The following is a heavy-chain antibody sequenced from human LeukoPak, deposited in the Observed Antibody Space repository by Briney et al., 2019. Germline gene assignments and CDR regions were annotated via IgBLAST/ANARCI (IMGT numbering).Heavy chain of an antibody. J-gene: IGHJ5*02. CDR3: ARDSSPWYYYDRSGSNGFDP. Sequence: GGSLRLSCAASGFTFSSYAIHWVRQAPGKGLEWVAVIAYDGGNKYYADSVKGRFTISRDNSKNTLFLQMNSLRAEDTAVYYCARDSSPWYYYDRSGSNGFDPWGQGTLVTVSS. V-gene: IGHV3-30-3*01. D-gene: IGHD3-22*01. CDR2: IAYDGGNK. CDR1: GFTFSSYA.